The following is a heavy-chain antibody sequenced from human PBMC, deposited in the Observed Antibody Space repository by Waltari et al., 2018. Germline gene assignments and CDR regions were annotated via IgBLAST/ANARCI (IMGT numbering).Heavy chain of an antibody. V-gene: IGHV3-53*01. CDR1: GFTVSSFK. CDR2: IYSGGDT. CDR3: ARETGVAVAGYGLDI. Sequence: VHVEESGGGLMQPGGSLRLSWAASGFTVSSFKIAWVRQAPGKGLELVSLIYSGGDTYYADSVKGRFTISRDNSKNMVYLQMNSLRADDTAVYYCARETGVAVAGYGLDIWGQGTTVTVSS. J-gene: IGHJ6*02. D-gene: IGHD2-15*01.